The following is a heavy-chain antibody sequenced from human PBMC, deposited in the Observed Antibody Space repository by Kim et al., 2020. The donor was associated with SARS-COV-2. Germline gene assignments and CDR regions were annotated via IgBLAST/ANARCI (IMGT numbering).Heavy chain of an antibody. D-gene: IGHD2-15*01. V-gene: IGHV3-21*01. J-gene: IGHJ5*02. Sequence: DSVNARFTISRANAKNSLSLQMNSLIAEDTAVYYCARTGGNSAPPWFDPWGQGPLVTVSS. CDR3: ARTGGNSAPPWFDP.